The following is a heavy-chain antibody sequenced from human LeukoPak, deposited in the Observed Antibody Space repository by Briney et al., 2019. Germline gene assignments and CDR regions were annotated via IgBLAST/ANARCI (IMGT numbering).Heavy chain of an antibody. J-gene: IGHJ5*02. CDR1: GFAFSNYG. CDR2: ITGSGGTT. V-gene: IGHV3-23*01. Sequence: GGSLRLSCAASGFAFSNYGMNWVRQAPGKGLEWVSGITGSGGTTYYADSVKGRFTISRDNSKNTLYLQMNSPRAEDTAAYYCAKDGNWARFETWGQGTLVTVSS. CDR3: AKDGNWARFET. D-gene: IGHD7-27*01.